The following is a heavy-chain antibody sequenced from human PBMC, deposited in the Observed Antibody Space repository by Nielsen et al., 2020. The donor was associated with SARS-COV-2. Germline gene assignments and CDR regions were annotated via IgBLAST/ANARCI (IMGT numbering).Heavy chain of an antibody. J-gene: IGHJ5*02. D-gene: IGHD6-13*01. CDR3: AREPIAADH. V-gene: IGHV3-21*04. Sequence: GESLKISCAASGFTFSSYSMNWVRQAPGKGLEWVSSISSSSSYIYYADSVKGRFTISRDNAKNSLYLQMNSLRVEDTALYYCAREPIAADHWGQGTLVTVSS. CDR1: GFTFSSYS. CDR2: ISSSSSYI.